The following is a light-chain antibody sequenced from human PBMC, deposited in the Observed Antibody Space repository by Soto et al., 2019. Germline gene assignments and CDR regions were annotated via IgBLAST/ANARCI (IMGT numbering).Light chain of an antibody. CDR1: GSDVGTYTL. CDR2: EVN. Sequence: QSALTQPASVSGSPGQSITLSCTGSGSDVGTYTLVSWYQQRPGKAPRLMIFEVNKRPSGVSNRFSGSKSGNTASLTISGLQAEDEADYYCCSYAGSDIYVVCGGGTKLTVL. V-gene: IGLV2-23*02. J-gene: IGLJ2*01. CDR3: CSYAGSDIYVV.